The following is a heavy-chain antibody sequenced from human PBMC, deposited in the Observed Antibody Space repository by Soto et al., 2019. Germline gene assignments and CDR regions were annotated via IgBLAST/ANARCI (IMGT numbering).Heavy chain of an antibody. J-gene: IGHJ6*02. D-gene: IGHD1-26*01. CDR1: GYSFTSYW. CDR3: AKHGGSYFAGGHYYYYYGMDV. CDR2: IYPGDSDT. Sequence: GEPMKICCKGSGYSFTSYWIGWVRQMPGKGLEWMGIIYPGDSDTRYSPSFQGQVTISADKSISTAYLQWSSLKASDTAMYYCAKHGGSYFAGGHYYYYYGMDVWGQGTTVTVSS. V-gene: IGHV5-51*01.